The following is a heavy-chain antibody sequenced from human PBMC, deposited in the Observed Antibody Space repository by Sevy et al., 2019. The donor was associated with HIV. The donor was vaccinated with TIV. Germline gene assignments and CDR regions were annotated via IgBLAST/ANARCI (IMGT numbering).Heavy chain of an antibody. CDR3: QGEQYWAFGY. D-gene: IGHD2-8*02. V-gene: IGHV3-48*01. CDR1: GFTFSDYS. CDR2: IGRGGSGTTM. Sequence: GGSLRLSCAASGFTFSDYSMNWVRQAPGKGLEWVSYIGRGGSGTTMYYSDSVRGRFTISRDNAKNSLYLQMKSLRAEDTAVYHCQGEQYWAFGYWGQGSLVSVSS. J-gene: IGHJ4*02.